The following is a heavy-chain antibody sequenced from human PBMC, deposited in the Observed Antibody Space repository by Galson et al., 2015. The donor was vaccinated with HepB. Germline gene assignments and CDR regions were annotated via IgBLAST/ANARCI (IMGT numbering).Heavy chain of an antibody. CDR3: ARGRGRFSDY. D-gene: IGHD3-3*01. CDR2: INHSGST. Sequence: LSLTCAVYGGSFSGYYWSWIRQPPGKGLEWIGEINHSGSTNYNPSLKSRVTISVDTSKNQFSLKLSSVTAADTAVYYCARGRGRFSDYWGQGTLVTVSS. J-gene: IGHJ4*02. CDR1: GGSFSGYY. V-gene: IGHV4-34*01.